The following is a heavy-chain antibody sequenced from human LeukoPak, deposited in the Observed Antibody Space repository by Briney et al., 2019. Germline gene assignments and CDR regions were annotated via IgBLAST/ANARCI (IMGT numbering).Heavy chain of an antibody. CDR3: ARGRGSYNGID. V-gene: IGHV1-2*02. CDR2: INPNSGDT. J-gene: IGHJ4*02. D-gene: IGHD1-26*01. CDR1: GYTFTGYY. Sequence: ASVKVSCKASGYTFTGYYMHWVRQAPGQGLEWMGWINPNSGDTNSAQKLQGRVTMTRDTSISTAYMELSRLTSDDTAVYFCARGRGSYNGIDWGQGTLVTVSS.